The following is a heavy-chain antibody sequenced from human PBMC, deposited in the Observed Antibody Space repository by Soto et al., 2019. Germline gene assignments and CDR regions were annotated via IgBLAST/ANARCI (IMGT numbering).Heavy chain of an antibody. CDR2: IYHSGST. V-gene: IGHV4-30-2*01. J-gene: IGHJ4*02. CDR3: ARSLGDIVGLGWEMATMGY. CDR1: GGSISSGGYS. D-gene: IGHD2-15*01. Sequence: SETLSLTCAVSGGSISSGGYSWSWIRQPPGKGLEWIGYIYHSGSTYYNPSLKSRVTISVDRSKNQFSLKLSSVTAADTAVYYCARSLGDIVGLGWEMATMGYWGQGTLVTVSS.